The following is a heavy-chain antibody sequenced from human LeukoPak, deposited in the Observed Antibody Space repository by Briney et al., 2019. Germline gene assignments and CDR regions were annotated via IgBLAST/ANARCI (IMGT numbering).Heavy chain of an antibody. J-gene: IGHJ4*02. D-gene: IGHD3-22*01. CDR2: IWYDGSNK. V-gene: IGHV3-30*02. Sequence: QTGGSLRLSCAASGLTFRSYGMQWVRQAPGKGLEWVAVIWYDGSNKYYADSVKGRFTISRDNSKNTLYLQMNSLRAEDTAVYYCAKVPYYDSSGYYDYWGQGTLVTVSS. CDR3: AKVPYYDSSGYYDY. CDR1: GLTFRSYG.